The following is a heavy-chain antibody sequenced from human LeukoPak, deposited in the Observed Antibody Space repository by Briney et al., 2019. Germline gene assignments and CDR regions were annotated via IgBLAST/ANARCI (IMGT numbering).Heavy chain of an antibody. J-gene: IGHJ6*03. CDR2: IRSKAYGGTT. V-gene: IGHV3-49*04. D-gene: IGHD4-17*01. CDR3: TRDRDGDSYYYYYYMDV. CDR1: GFTFGDYA. Sequence: GGSLRLSCTASGFTFGDYAMSWVRQAPGKGLEWVGFIRSKAYGGTTEYAASVKGRFTISRDDSKSIAYLQMNSLKTEDTAVYYCTRDRDGDSYYYYYYMDVWGKGTTVTVSS.